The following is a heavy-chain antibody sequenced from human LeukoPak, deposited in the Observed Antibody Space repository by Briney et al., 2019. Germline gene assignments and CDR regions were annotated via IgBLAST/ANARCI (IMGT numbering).Heavy chain of an antibody. V-gene: IGHV1-69*13. CDR3: ARAQVEEIASYNWFDP. CDR2: IIPIFGTA. J-gene: IGHJ5*02. CDR1: GGTFSSYA. D-gene: IGHD3-22*01. Sequence: SVKVSCTASGGTFSSYAISWVRQAPGQGLEWMGGIIPIFGTANYAQKFQGRVTITADESTSTAYMELSSLRSEDTAVYYCARAQVEEIASYNWFDPWGQGTLVTVSS.